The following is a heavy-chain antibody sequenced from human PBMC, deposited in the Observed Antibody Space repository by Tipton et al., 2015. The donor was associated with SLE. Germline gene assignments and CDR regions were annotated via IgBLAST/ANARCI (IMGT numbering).Heavy chain of an antibody. CDR1: GFTFSSYG. D-gene: IGHD3-9*01. J-gene: IGHJ4*02. V-gene: IGHV1-18*01. CDR2: ISAYNGNT. Sequence: QLVQSGAEVKKPRASVKVSCKASGFTFSSYGISWVRQAPGQGLEWMGWISAYNGNTNYAQKLQGRVTMTTDTSTSTGYMELRSLRSDDTAVYYCARIWTGLRYFDWLPYYFDYWGQGTLVTVSS. CDR3: ARIWTGLRYFDWLPYYFDY.